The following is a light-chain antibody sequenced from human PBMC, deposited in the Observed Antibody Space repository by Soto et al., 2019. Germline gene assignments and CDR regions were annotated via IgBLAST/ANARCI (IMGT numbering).Light chain of an antibody. V-gene: IGLV2-8*01. CDR2: EVT. CDR3: SSYGGINNLV. CDR1: SSDVGGYNY. J-gene: IGLJ7*01. Sequence: QSALTQPPSASGSPGQSVTISCTGSSSDVGGYNYVSWYQQHPGKIPKLIIYEVTKRPSGVPDRFSGSKSGNTASLTVSGLQAEDEADYYCSSYGGINNLVFGGGTQLTVL.